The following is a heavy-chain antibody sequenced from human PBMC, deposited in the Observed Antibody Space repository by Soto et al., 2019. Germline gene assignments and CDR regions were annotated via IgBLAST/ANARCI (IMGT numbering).Heavy chain of an antibody. CDR3: AKNSQAYHFDY. J-gene: IGHJ4*02. CDR1: GFTFDDYT. D-gene: IGHD3-16*01. CDR2: INWNSGSI. V-gene: IGHV3-9*01. Sequence: GGSLRLSCAASGFTFDDYTMHWVRQAPGKGLEWVSGINWNSGSIDYADSVRGRFTISRDNAKNSLYLQMNSLRAEDTAFYYCAKNSQAYHFDYWGQGILVTVSS.